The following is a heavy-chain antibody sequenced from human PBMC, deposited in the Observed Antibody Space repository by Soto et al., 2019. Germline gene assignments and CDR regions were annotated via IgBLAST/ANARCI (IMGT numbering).Heavy chain of an antibody. Sequence: EVQLVQSGAEVKKPGESLKISCKGSGYSFTSYWIGWVRQMPGKGLEWMGIVYPGDSDTRYSPSFQGQVTISADKFISTALLQGGSRRASDPAIFYVGRRGGGFDPWGQGTLVTVSS. CDR1: GYSFTSYW. CDR2: VYPGDSDT. J-gene: IGHJ5*02. D-gene: IGHD3-10*01. CDR3: GRRGGGFDP. V-gene: IGHV5-51*03.